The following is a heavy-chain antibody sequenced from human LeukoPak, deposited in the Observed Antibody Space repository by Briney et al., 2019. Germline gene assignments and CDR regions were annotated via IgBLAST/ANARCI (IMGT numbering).Heavy chain of an antibody. CDR3: ATDPAPGAVSGTFD. CDR2: ISPSSSEI. CDR1: GFPFNYHR. Sequence: PGGSLRLSCGASGFPFNYHRMTWLRHTPGKGLEWVSSISPSSSEILYTDSVKRRFNIPRDNAKRSVYLQMDRLRVEDTAVYYCATDPAPGAVSGTFDWGQGTLVTVSS. D-gene: IGHD6-19*01. J-gene: IGHJ4*02. V-gene: IGHV3-21*01.